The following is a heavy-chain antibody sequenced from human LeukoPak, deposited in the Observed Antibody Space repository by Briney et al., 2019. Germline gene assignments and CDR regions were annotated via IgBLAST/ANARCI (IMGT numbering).Heavy chain of an antibody. CDR3: ARGVGAYSQAAGY. D-gene: IGHD6-13*01. CDR1: GFTFSSYD. Sequence: PGRSLRLSCAASGFTFSSYDMHWVRQAPGKGLEWVAVISYDGSNKYYADSVKGRFTISRDNSKNTLYLQMNSLRAEDTAVYYCARGVGAYSQAAGYWGQGTLVTVSS. J-gene: IGHJ4*02. V-gene: IGHV3-30*03. CDR2: ISYDGSNK.